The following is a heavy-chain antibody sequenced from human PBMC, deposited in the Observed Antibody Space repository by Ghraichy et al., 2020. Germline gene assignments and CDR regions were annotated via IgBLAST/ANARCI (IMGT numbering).Heavy chain of an antibody. J-gene: IGHJ6*02. CDR2: VHYIATT. D-gene: IGHD3-9*01. CDR3: ASADYDILTYYYYGMDV. V-gene: IGHV4-39*01. CDR1: GGSITIGNYY. Sequence: SETLSLTCTVSGGSITIGNYYWAWIRQSPGKGLEWIGSVHYIATTYYNPSLKSRVTMAADTSKNQFSLVLRSVTASDTAVYYCASADYDILTYYYYGMDVWGQGTTVTVSS.